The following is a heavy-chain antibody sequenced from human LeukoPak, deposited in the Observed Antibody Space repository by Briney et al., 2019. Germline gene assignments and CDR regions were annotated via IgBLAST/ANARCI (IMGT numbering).Heavy chain of an antibody. V-gene: IGHV4-59*01. CDR2: NYYSGST. CDR1: GGSISGYY. Sequence: PSETLSLTCTVSGGSISGYYRSWIRQPPGKGLEWIGYNYYSGSTNYNPSLKSRVTISVDTSKNQLSLKLTSVTAADTAVYYCARSNPEYYYGMDVWGQGTTVTVSS. CDR3: ARSNPEYYYGMDV. J-gene: IGHJ6*02. D-gene: IGHD4-11*01.